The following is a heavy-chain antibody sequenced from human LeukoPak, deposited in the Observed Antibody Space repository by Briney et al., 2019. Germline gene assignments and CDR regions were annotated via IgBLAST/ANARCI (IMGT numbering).Heavy chain of an antibody. CDR2: INPNSGGT. D-gene: IGHD3-10*01. CDR3: ARVRLRGSGLDAFDV. Sequence: ASVKLSCKASGYTSTGYNMDCVRQAPGQGLEWMGWINPNSGGTNYAQKFQGRVTMTRDTSISTAYMELSRLRSDDTAVYYCARVRLRGSGLDAFDVWGQGTMVTVSS. V-gene: IGHV1-2*02. J-gene: IGHJ3*01. CDR1: GYTSTGYN.